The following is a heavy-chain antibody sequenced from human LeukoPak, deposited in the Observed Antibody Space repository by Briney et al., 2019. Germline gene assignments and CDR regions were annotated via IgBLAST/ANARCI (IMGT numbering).Heavy chain of an antibody. Sequence: PSETLSLTCTVSGGSISSYYWSWIRQPPGKGLEWIGYIYYSGSTNYNPSLMSRVTVSVDTSKNQFSLKLSSVTAADTAVYYCARVSVRGVDYWGQGTLVTVSS. J-gene: IGHJ4*02. CDR1: GGSISSYY. CDR2: IYYSGST. CDR3: ARVSVRGVDY. D-gene: IGHD3-10*01. V-gene: IGHV4-59*01.